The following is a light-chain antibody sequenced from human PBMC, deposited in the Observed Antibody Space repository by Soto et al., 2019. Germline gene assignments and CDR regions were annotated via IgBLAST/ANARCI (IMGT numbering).Light chain of an antibody. CDR2: DAS. Sequence: EIVLTQSTATLSLSTGERATLSCGASQSVSSNYLAWYQQKPGLAPRLLIYDASIRAAGIPDRFSGSGSGTDFTLTIRRLEPEDFAVYYCHQYGSSPPWTFGQGTKVEIK. J-gene: IGKJ1*01. V-gene: IGKV3D-20*01. CDR3: HQYGSSPPWT. CDR1: QSVSSNY.